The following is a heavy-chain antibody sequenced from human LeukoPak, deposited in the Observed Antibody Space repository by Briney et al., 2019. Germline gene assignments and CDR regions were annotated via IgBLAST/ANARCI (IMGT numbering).Heavy chain of an antibody. J-gene: IGHJ6*03. D-gene: IGHD3-3*01. Sequence: ASVKVSCKASGGTFSSYAISWVRQAPGQGLEWMGGIIPIFGTANYAQKFQGRVTITADKSTSTAYMELSSLRSEDTAVYYCARVPPVRITIFGVVTPRRYYYYMDVWGKGTTVTVSS. CDR1: GGTFSSYA. V-gene: IGHV1-69*06. CDR2: IIPIFGTA. CDR3: ARVPPVRITIFGVVTPRRYYYYMDV.